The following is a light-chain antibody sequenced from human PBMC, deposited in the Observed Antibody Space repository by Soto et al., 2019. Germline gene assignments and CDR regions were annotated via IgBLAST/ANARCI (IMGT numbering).Light chain of an antibody. CDR1: SSDVGSYNL. Sequence: QSVLTQPASVSGSPGQSITISCTGISSDVGSYNLVSWYQQHPGKAPKLMIYEGSKRPSGVSNRFSGSKSGNTASLTISGLQAADEADYYCCSYAGSSTLVFGTGTKVTVL. CDR2: EGS. J-gene: IGLJ1*01. V-gene: IGLV2-23*01. CDR3: CSYAGSSTLV.